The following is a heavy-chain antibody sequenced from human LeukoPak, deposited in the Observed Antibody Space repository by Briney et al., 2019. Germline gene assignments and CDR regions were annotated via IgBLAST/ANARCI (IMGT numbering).Heavy chain of an antibody. J-gene: IGHJ4*02. CDR3: ARDPVECEQLLDY. CDR1: GFIFSNYW. V-gene: IGHV3-7*01. D-gene: IGHD1-26*01. Sequence: GGSLRLSCAASGFIFSNYWMGWVRPAPGKRPEWVANMNKDGSEKYYAASVKGRFTISRDNARNSVYLQMNSLRVEDTAVYYCARDPVECEQLLDYWGQGTLVTVSS. CDR2: MNKDGSEK.